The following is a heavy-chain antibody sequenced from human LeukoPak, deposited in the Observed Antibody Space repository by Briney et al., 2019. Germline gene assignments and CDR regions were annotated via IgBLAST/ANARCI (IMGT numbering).Heavy chain of an antibody. Sequence: GGSLRLSCAASGFTFSSYWMSWVRQAPGKGLEWVANIKQDGSEKYYVDSVKGRFTIARDNAKNSLYLQMNSLRAEDTAVYYCARAKVTYYDFWSGYTYYYYMDVWGKGTTVTVSS. V-gene: IGHV3-7*01. CDR2: IKQDGSEK. CDR3: ARAKVTYYDFWSGYTYYYYMDV. CDR1: GFTFSSYW. D-gene: IGHD3-3*01. J-gene: IGHJ6*03.